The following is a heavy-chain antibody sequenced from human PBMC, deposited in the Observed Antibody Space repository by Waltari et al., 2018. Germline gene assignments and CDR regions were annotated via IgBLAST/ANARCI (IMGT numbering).Heavy chain of an antibody. CDR2: INSDGSST. CDR3: ARGRKNLFDY. CDR1: GFTFSSYW. V-gene: IGHV3-74*01. J-gene: IGHJ4*02. Sequence: EVQLVESGGGLVQPGGSLSLSCAVSGFTFSSYWLHWVRQSPRNALVWVSLINSDGSSTSYADSVKGRFTISRDNAKNTLYLQMNSLRAEDTAVYYCARGRKNLFDYWGQGTLVTVSS.